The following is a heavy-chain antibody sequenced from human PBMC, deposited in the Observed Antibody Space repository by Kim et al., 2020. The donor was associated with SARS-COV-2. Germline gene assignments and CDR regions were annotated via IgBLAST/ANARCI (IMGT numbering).Heavy chain of an antibody. CDR3: ARRVGGDYGDYVGWFDP. CDR2: IDPSDSYT. CDR1: GYSFTSYW. V-gene: IGHV5-10-1*01. D-gene: IGHD4-17*01. Sequence: GESLKISCKGSGYSFTSYWISWVRQMPGKGLEWMGRIDPSDSYTNYSPSFQGHVTISADKSISTAYLQWSSLKASDTAMYYCARRVGGDYGDYVGWFDPWGQGTLVTVSS. J-gene: IGHJ5*02.